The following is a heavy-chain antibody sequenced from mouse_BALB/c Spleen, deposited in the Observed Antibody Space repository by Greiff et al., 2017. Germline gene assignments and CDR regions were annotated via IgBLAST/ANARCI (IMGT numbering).Heavy chain of an antibody. CDR1: GFTFTDYY. CDR2: IRNKANGYTT. J-gene: IGHJ2*01. V-gene: IGHV7-3*02. D-gene: IGHD2-14*01. Sequence: EVHLVESGGGLVQPGGSLRLSCATSGFTFTDYYMSWVRQPPGKALEWLGFIRNKANGYTTEYSASVKGRFTISRDNSPSILYLHMNTLRAEDSATYDGARADRYDVGYYFDYWGQGTTLTVSS. CDR3: ARADRYDVGYYFDY.